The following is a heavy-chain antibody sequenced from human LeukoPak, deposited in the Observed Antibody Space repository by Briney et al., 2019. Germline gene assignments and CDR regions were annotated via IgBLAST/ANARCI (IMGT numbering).Heavy chain of an antibody. CDR2: IYSGGST. D-gene: IGHD3-22*01. J-gene: IGHJ4*02. CDR3: ARKHYYDSSGSDTFDY. CDR1: GFTFDDYA. V-gene: IGHV3-66*01. Sequence: QTGGSLRLSCAASGFTFDDYAMHWVRQAPGKGLEWVSVIYSGGSTYYADSVKGRFTISRDNSKNTLYLQMNSLRAEDTAVYYCARKHYYDSSGSDTFDYWGQGTLVTVSS.